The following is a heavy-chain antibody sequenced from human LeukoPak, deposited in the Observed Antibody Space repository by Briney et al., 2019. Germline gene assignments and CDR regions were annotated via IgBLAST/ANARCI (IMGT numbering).Heavy chain of an antibody. CDR3: ARDLSGFLDY. CDR1: GFTVSSNY. Sequence: GGSLRLSCAASGFTVSSNYMSWVRQAPGKGLEWVAVIWYDGSNKYYADSVKGRFTISRDNSKNTLYLQMNSLRVEDTAVYYCARDLSGFLDYWGQGTLVTVSS. V-gene: IGHV3-33*08. D-gene: IGHD2/OR15-2a*01. CDR2: IWYDGSNK. J-gene: IGHJ4*02.